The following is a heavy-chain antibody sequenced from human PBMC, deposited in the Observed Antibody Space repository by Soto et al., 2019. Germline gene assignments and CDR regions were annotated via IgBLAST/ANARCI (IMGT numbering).Heavy chain of an antibody. Sequence: QVQLVESGGGVVQPGRSLRLSCTASGFTFNTYATYWVRQAPGKGLDWVAAISYDGVTQYYADSVKGRFTISRDNSRTTLYLQMNSLGPEDTAVYYCARGVAILLRSHYSGCQDIFDYWGQGPLVTASS. D-gene: IGHD6-19*01. J-gene: IGHJ4*02. CDR1: GFTFNTYA. CDR3: ARGVAILLRSHYSGCQDIFDY. V-gene: IGHV3-30-3*01. CDR2: ISYDGVTQ.